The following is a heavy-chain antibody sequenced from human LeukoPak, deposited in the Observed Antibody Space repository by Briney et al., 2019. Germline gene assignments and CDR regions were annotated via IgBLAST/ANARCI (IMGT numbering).Heavy chain of an antibody. D-gene: IGHD6-13*01. J-gene: IGHJ3*02. Sequence: PWWSLRLSRAPSGFSFSSYALNWVRPAPRKGLEWVSFISESGDSTDYADSAQGRFTISRDNFKSTLYLQMNSLRADDTAVYYCSKDAPFVSDSSWPGGALDIWGQGTMVTVSS. CDR1: GFSFSSYA. CDR2: ISESGDST. V-gene: IGHV3-23*01. CDR3: SKDAPFVSDSSWPGGALDI.